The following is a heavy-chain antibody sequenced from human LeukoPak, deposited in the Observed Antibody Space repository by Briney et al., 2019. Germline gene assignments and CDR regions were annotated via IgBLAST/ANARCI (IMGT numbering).Heavy chain of an antibody. Sequence: PGGSLRLSCAASGFTFSSYAMNWVRQAPGKGLEWVSGISGSGDNTYYADSVKGRFTISRDNSKNTLFLQIDSLRAEDTAVYYCAKVRSGDIAAALNYWGQGTLVPVSS. J-gene: IGHJ4*02. D-gene: IGHD6-13*01. CDR3: AKVRSGDIAAALNY. CDR2: ISGSGDNT. CDR1: GFTFSSYA. V-gene: IGHV3-23*01.